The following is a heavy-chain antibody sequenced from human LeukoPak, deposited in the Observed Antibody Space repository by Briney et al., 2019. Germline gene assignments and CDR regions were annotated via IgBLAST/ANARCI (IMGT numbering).Heavy chain of an antibody. D-gene: IGHD1-26*01. CDR2: INPSDGST. J-gene: IGHJ6*03. V-gene: IGHV1-46*01. CDR3: ARGVGATISYYHYYIDV. CDR1: GYSFTYHY. Sequence: ASVKVSCKASGYSFTYHYMHWLRQAPGQGLEWIGIINPSDGSTTYAQKFQGRVTITRNTSISTVYMELSSLRSEDTAVYYCARGVGATISYYHYYIDVWGKGTTVTVSS.